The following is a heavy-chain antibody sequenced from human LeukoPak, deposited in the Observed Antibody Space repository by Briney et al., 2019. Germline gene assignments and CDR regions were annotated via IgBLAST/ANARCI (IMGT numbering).Heavy chain of an antibody. CDR3: VRDDSGSVIRGVLHY. D-gene: IGHD3-10*01. Sequence: GGSLRLSCAASGFTFTTYWMNWVRQAPGKGLEWVATIKEDGSEKYYVDSVKGRFSISRDNAKNSLYLQMNSLIAEDTAVYYCVRDDSGSVIRGVLHYWGQGALVTVSS. J-gene: IGHJ4*02. V-gene: IGHV3-7*01. CDR1: GFTFTTYW. CDR2: IKEDGSEK.